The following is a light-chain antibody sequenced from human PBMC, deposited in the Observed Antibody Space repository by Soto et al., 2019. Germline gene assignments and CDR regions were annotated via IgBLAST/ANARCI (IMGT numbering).Light chain of an antibody. J-gene: IGKJ2*01. CDR1: QSISSW. CDR2: DAS. Sequence: DIQMTQSPSTLSASVGDRVTITCRASQSISSWLAWYQQKPWKAPKLLIYDASSLESGVPSRFSGSGSGTEFTLTINSLQPDDFATYYCQQYNSYSPNTFGQGTKLEIK. CDR3: QQYNSYSPNT. V-gene: IGKV1-5*01.